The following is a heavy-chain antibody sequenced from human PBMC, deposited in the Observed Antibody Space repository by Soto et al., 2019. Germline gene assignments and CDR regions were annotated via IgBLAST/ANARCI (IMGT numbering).Heavy chain of an antibody. J-gene: IGHJ4*02. V-gene: IGHV4-30-4*01. CDR1: GGSIDNYEYY. CDR2: IYYSGRT. CDR3: ARDRSNSPDYFDF. Sequence: QVQLQESGPGLVKPSQTLSLTCTVSGGSIDNYEYYWTWIRQPPGKGLEWVGYIYYSGRTNYNPSLNSRLTISLDTSNNQCSLRLTSVSAADTAMYYCARDRSNSPDYFDFWGQGTLVTVSS. D-gene: IGHD6-6*01.